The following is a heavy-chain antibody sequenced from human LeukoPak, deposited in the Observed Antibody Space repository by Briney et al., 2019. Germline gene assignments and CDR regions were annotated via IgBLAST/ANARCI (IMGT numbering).Heavy chain of an antibody. CDR3: AKVELSSGWAGGNY. V-gene: IGHV3-30*02. D-gene: IGHD6-19*01. CDR2: IRYDGSNK. J-gene: IGHJ4*02. Sequence: TGGSLRLSYAASGFTFSSYGMHWVRQAPGKGLEWVAFIRYDGSNKYYADSVKGRFTISRDNSKNTLYLQMNSLRAEDTAVYYCAKVELSSGWAGGNYWGQGTLVTVSS. CDR1: GFTFSSYG.